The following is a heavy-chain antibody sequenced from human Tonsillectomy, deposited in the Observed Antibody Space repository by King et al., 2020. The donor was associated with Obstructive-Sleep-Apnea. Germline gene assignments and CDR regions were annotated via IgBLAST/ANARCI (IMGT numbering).Heavy chain of an antibody. CDR1: GFTFSSYA. CDR3: ACRMVRGVIIGSLGY. Sequence: VQLVESGGGVVQPGRSLRLSCAASGFTFSSYAMHWVRQAPGKGLEWVAVISYDGSNKYYADSVKGRFTISRDNSKNTLYLQMNSLRAEDTAVYYCACRMVRGVIIGSLGYWGQGTLVTVSS. J-gene: IGHJ4*02. V-gene: IGHV3-30*04. D-gene: IGHD3-10*01. CDR2: ISYDGSNK.